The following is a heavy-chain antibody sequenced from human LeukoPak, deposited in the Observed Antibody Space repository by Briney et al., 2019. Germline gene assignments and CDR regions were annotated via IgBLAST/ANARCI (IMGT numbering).Heavy chain of an antibody. CDR3: AKDRRYFDWFPSYYMDV. Sequence: GGSLRLSCAASGSTFSSYAMSWVRQAPGKGLEWVSAISGSGGSTYYADSVKGRFTISRDNSKNTLYLQMNSLRAEDTAVYYCAKDRRYFDWFPSYYMDVWGKGTTVTVSS. V-gene: IGHV3-23*01. CDR1: GSTFSSYA. D-gene: IGHD3-9*01. CDR2: ISGSGGST. J-gene: IGHJ6*03.